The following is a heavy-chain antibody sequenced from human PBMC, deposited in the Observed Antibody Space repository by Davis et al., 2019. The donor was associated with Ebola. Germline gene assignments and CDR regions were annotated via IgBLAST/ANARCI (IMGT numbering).Heavy chain of an antibody. CDR1: GFTFDDYA. CDR3: AGGESGWDASDI. J-gene: IGHJ3*02. D-gene: IGHD6-19*01. CDR2: ISWNSDSI. V-gene: IGHV3-9*01. Sequence: SLKISCAASGFTFDDYAMHWVRQAPGKGLEWVSGISWNSDSIGYADSVKGRFTISRDNAKNSLSLQMNSLRAEDTAVYYCAGGESGWDASDIWGRGTMVTVSS.